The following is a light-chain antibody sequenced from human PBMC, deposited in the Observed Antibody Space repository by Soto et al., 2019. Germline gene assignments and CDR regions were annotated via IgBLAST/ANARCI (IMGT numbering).Light chain of an antibody. J-gene: IGKJ2*03. CDR3: QQYNSFSRS. CDR2: KAS. Sequence: DIQMTQSHSTLSASEGDRVTISCRASQSISSWLAWYQQKPGKAPNLLIYKASSLESGVPSRFSGSGSGTEFTLTISSLQPDDFATYYCQQYNSFSRSFGQGTKLEIK. V-gene: IGKV1-5*03. CDR1: QSISSW.